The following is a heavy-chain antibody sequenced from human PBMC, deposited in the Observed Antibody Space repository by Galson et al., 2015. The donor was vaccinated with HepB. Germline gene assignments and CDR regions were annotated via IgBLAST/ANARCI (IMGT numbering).Heavy chain of an antibody. D-gene: IGHD6-19*01. CDR1: GDSVSSNSAT. CDR2: TYYKSRWFN. CDR3: VRLDRNQYISGWYPWSPTNYYNDMDV. Sequence: CAISGDSVSSNSATWNWIRQSPSRGLEWLGRTYYKSRWFNDYAVSVKTRITINPDTSKNQFSLRLNFVTPEDTAVYYCVRLDRNQYISGWYPWSPTNYYNDMDVWGQGTTVSVSS. V-gene: IGHV6-1*01. J-gene: IGHJ6*02.